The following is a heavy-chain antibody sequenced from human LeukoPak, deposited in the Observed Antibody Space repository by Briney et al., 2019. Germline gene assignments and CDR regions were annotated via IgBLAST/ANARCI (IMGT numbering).Heavy chain of an antibody. CDR2: ISGDGRST. CDR3: AKDRTGATEGIDY. J-gene: IGHJ4*02. V-gene: IGHV3-74*01. CDR1: EFTFSSYW. Sequence: GGTLRLSCAASEFTFSSYWVHWVRQAPGKGLVWVSRISGDGRSTSYADSVKGRFTISRDNSKNTLYLQMNSLRAEDTAVYYCAKDRTGATEGIDYWGQGTLVTVSS. D-gene: IGHD1-1*01.